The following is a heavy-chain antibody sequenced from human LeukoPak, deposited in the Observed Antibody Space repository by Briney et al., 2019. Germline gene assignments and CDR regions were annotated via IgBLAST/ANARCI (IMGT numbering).Heavy chain of an antibody. J-gene: IGHJ4*02. D-gene: IGHD2-2*01. CDR1: GFTFSSYA. Sequence: GGSLRLSCAASGFTFSSYAMSWVRQAPGKGLEWVSAISGSGGSTYYADSVKGRFTISRDNSKNTLYLQMNSLRAEDTAEYYCAKDHCSSTSCPLDYWGQGTLVTVSS. V-gene: IGHV3-23*01. CDR2: ISGSGGST. CDR3: AKDHCSSTSCPLDY.